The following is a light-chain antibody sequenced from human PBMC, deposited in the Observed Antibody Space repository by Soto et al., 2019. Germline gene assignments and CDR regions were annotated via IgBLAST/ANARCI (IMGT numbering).Light chain of an antibody. J-gene: IGLJ1*01. Sequence: QSVLTQPASVPGSPGQSITISCTGTSSDVGGNKYVSWYQQYPGKVPKLLINKVSNRPSGVSNRFSGSKSGNTASLTISGLLAEDEADYFCTSSTSDSLYVFGTGTKVTVL. CDR2: KVS. V-gene: IGLV2-14*01. CDR3: TSSTSDSLYV. CDR1: SSDVGGNKY.